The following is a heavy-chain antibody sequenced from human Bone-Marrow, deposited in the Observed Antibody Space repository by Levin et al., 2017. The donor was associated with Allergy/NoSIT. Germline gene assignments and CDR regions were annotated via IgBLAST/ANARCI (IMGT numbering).Heavy chain of an antibody. CDR2: TYTSGST. CDR3: ARGRYSGYDSLFFFDY. J-gene: IGHJ4*02. V-gene: IGHV4-61*02. Sequence: SQTLSLTCPVSGGSISSGSYYWRWIRQPAGKGLEWIGRTYTSGSTNYNPSLKSRVTISVDTSKNQFSLKLSSVTVADTAVYFCARGRYSGYDSLFFFDYWGQGALVTVSS. D-gene: IGHD5-12*01. CDR1: GGSISSGSYY.